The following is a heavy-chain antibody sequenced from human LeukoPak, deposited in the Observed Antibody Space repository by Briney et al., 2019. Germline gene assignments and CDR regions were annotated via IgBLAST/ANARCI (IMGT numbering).Heavy chain of an antibody. V-gene: IGHV4-34*01. CDR1: GGSFSGYY. D-gene: IGHD3-10*01. J-gene: IGHJ5*02. CDR3: ARGLYYYGSVSCRWFDT. CDR2: INHSGRT. Sequence: SETLSLTCAVYGGSFSGYYWSLIRQPPGKGLEWIGEINHSGRTNYNPSLKSRVTISVDTSKNQFSLKLSSVNAADTAVYYCARGLYYYGSVSCRWFDTWGQGTLVTVS.